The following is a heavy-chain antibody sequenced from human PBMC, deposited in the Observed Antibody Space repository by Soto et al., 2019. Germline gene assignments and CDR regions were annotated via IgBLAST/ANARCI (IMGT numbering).Heavy chain of an antibody. V-gene: IGHV3-33*01. D-gene: IGHD7-27*01. CDR2: IWYDGSNK. Sequence: GGSLRLSCAASGFAFSSYGMHWVRQAPGKGLEWVAVIWYDGSNKYYADSVKGRFTISRDNSRNTVYLQMNSLRAEDTAVYHCVRDLLGSGGHFDYWGQGTPVTVSS. J-gene: IGHJ4*02. CDR1: GFAFSSYG. CDR3: VRDLLGSGGHFDY.